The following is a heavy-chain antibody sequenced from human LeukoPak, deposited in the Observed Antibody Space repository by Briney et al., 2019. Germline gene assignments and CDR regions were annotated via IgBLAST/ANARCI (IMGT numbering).Heavy chain of an antibody. Sequence: GASVKVSCKASGYTFTAYYMHWVRQAPGQGLEWMGWIKCDSGGTEYSRNYRGRVTMTRDTSISTAYMELSRLRSDDTAVYYCARASYYYDSSGYPGHYFDYWGQGTLVTVSS. J-gene: IGHJ4*02. D-gene: IGHD3-22*01. CDR1: GYTFTAYY. CDR3: ARASYYYDSSGYPGHYFDY. CDR2: IKCDSGGT. V-gene: IGHV1-2*02.